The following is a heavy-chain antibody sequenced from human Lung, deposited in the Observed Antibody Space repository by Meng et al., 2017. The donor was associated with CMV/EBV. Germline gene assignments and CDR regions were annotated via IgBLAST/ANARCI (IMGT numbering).Heavy chain of an antibody. D-gene: IGHD4-23*01. CDR1: GAIVSSNSAA. CDR2: TYYRSKWYH. V-gene: IGHV6-1*01. J-gene: IGHJ4*02. CDR3: ARGINGGCGD. Sequence: QVQLQQSGPGLVNPSQTRSLTCAISGAIVSSNSAAWHWIRQSPSRGLEWLGRTYYRSKWYHEYAVSVKSRITISPDTPKNQFSLQLNSMTPEDTAVYYCARGINGGCGDWGQGTLVTVSS.